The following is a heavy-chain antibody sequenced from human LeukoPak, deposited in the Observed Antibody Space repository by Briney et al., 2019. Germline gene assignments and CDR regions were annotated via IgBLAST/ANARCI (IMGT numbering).Heavy chain of an antibody. CDR2: IYYTGAT. D-gene: IGHD6-19*01. J-gene: IGHJ4*02. Sequence: PSETLSLTCTVSGGAISSYYWAWIRQPPGKGLEWIGYIYYTGATSYNPSLKSRVTISVDTSKKQFSLKLTSVTAADTAVYYCARYGGSGWVIDNWGQGTLVTVSS. CDR3: ARYGGSGWVIDN. CDR1: GGAISSYY. V-gene: IGHV4-59*08.